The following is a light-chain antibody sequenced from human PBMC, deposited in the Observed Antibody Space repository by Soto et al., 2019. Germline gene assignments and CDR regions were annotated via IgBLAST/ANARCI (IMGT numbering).Light chain of an antibody. J-gene: IGLJ1*01. CDR1: SSDVGAYTF. CDR3: SSYTSSSTHV. CDR2: DVS. Sequence: QSALTQPASVSGSPGQSITISCAGTSSDVGAYTFVSWHQQHPDKVPKLMIFDVSRRPSGVSDRFSGSKSGNTASLTISGLQPEDEADYYCSSYTSSSTHVFGSGTKLTVL. V-gene: IGLV2-14*03.